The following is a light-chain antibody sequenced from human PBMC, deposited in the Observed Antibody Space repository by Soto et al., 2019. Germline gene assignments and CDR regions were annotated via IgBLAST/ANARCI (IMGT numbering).Light chain of an antibody. CDR3: SSYTSSSTLNWV. V-gene: IGLV2-14*03. J-gene: IGLJ3*02. Sequence: QSVLTQPASVSGSPGQSITISCTGTSSDVGGYNYVSWYQHHPGKAPKLMIYAVSYRPSGVSNRFSGSKSDNTASLTISGLQAEDEADYYCSSYTSSSTLNWVFGGGTQLTV. CDR2: AVS. CDR1: SSDVGGYNY.